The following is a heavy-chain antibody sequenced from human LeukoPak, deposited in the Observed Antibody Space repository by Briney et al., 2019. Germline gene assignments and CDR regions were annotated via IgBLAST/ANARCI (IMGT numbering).Heavy chain of an antibody. J-gene: IGHJ4*02. CDR3: ATLSVPGDY. Sequence: GGSLRLSCAASGFTFSRYGMHWVRQAPGKGLEWVAVISYDGSNKYYAVSVKGRFTISRDNSKNTLYLQMNSLRAEDTAVYYCATLSVPGDYWGQGTLVTVSS. D-gene: IGHD1-14*01. CDR1: GFTFSRYG. CDR2: ISYDGSNK. V-gene: IGHV3-30*19.